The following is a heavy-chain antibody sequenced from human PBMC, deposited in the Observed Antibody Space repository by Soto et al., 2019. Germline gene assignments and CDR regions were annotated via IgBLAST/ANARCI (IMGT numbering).Heavy chain of an antibody. Sequence: ASVKVSCKASGYTFTSYAMHWVRQAPGQRLEWMGWINAGNGNTKYSQKFQGRVTITRDTSASTAYMELSSLRSEDTAVYYCARAQGTMIVVVPRKYGIDVWGQGTTVTVSS. J-gene: IGHJ6*02. D-gene: IGHD3-22*01. CDR3: ARAQGTMIVVVPRKYGIDV. CDR1: GYTFTSYA. CDR2: INAGNGNT. V-gene: IGHV1-3*01.